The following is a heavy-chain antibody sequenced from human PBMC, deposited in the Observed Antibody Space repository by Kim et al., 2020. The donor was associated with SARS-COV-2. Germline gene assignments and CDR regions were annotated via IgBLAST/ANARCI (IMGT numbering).Heavy chain of an antibody. Sequence: ASVKVSCKASGYTFTGYYMHWVRQAPGQGLEWMGRINPNSGGTNYAQKFQGRVTMTRDTSISTAYMELSRLRSDDTAVYYCARARDISYYGMDVWGQGTTVTVSS. D-gene: IGHD2-15*01. CDR3: ARARDISYYGMDV. J-gene: IGHJ6*02. CDR2: INPNSGGT. CDR1: GYTFTGYY. V-gene: IGHV1-2*06.